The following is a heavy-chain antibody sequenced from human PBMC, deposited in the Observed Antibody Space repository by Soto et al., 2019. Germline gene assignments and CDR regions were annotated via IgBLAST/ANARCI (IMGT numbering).Heavy chain of an antibody. CDR2: ISGSGDRT. Sequence: EVQLLESGGGLVQPGGSLKLSCAASGFTFSSYAMSWVRQAPGSGLEWVSGISGSGDRTYYVDSVRGRFTISRDDSKNTLHLEMNSLRGDGAATDYGARGYGCYVVRWFDPGGQGTLVTVSS. J-gene: IGHJ5*02. V-gene: IGHV3-23*01. CDR3: ARGYGCYVVRWFDP. D-gene: IGHD4-17*01. CDR1: GFTFSSYA.